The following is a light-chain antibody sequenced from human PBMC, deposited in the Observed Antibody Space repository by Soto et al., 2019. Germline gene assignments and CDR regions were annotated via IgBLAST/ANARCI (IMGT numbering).Light chain of an antibody. CDR3: AAWNDSLNGVV. CDR1: SSTIGSKT. CDR2: TTN. V-gene: IGLV1-44*01. Sequence: QSVLTQPPSASGTPGQRVTISCSGSSSTIGSKTLNWYQHLPGSAPKLLIYTTNQRPSGVPDRFSGSKSGTSASLAFSGLQPEDEADYYCAAWNDSLNGVVFGGGTKLTVL. J-gene: IGLJ3*02.